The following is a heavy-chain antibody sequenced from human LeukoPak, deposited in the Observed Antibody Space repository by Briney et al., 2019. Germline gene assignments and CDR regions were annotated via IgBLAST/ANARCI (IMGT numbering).Heavy chain of an antibody. CDR2: ISFDGSNK. V-gene: IGHV3-30*18. CDR3: AKGSEISSGWYYFDY. CDR1: GFTFSSYG. Sequence: PGRSLRLSCAASGFTFSSYGMHWVRQAPGKGLEWVAVISFDGSNKYYADSVKGRFTISRDNSKNALYLQMNSLRAEDTAVYYCAKGSEISSGWYYFDYWGQGTLVTVSS. D-gene: IGHD6-19*01. J-gene: IGHJ4*02.